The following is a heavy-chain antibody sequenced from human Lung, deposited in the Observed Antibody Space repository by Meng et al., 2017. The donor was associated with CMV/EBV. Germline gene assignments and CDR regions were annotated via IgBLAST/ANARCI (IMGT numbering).Heavy chain of an antibody. J-gene: IGHJ1*01. D-gene: IGHD3-10*01. CDR2: IPHRGSS. CDR1: GDSLTNHNW. CDR3: LRRSGGSV. V-gene: IGHV4-4*02. Sequence: QVTLRGSGPRLVKPSETLSLTCAVSGDSLTNHNWWAWVRQPPGKGLEWIGEIPHRGSSAYNPSLKSRVSMSIDKSKNQFSLKLTSVTAADTAVYHCLRRSGGSVWGQGTLVTVSS.